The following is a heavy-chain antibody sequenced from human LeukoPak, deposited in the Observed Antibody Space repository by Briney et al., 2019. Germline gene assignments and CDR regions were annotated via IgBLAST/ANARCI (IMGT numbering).Heavy chain of an antibody. Sequence: SSETLSLTCTVSGGSISSYYWSWIRQPAGKGLEWIGRIYTSGSTNYNPSLKSRVTMSVDTSKNQFSLKLSSVTAADTAVYYCAREESYDFWSGFQNIDVWGKGTTVTVSS. D-gene: IGHD3-3*01. CDR3: AREESYDFWSGFQNIDV. CDR1: GGSISSYY. V-gene: IGHV4-4*07. J-gene: IGHJ6*03. CDR2: IYTSGST.